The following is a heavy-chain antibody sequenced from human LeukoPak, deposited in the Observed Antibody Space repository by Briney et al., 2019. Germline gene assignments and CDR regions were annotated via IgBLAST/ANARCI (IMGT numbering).Heavy chain of an antibody. CDR2: MSPNGGNT. V-gene: IGHV1-8*01. Sequence: GASVKVSCKASGYTFTSYDINWVRQATGQGLEWMGWMSPNGGNTGYAQKFQGRVTMTRNTSISTAYMELSSLRSEDTAVYYCARAEWGSGSYYSVYWGQGTLVTVSS. D-gene: IGHD3-10*01. CDR3: ARAEWGSGSYYSVY. CDR1: GYTFTSYD. J-gene: IGHJ4*02.